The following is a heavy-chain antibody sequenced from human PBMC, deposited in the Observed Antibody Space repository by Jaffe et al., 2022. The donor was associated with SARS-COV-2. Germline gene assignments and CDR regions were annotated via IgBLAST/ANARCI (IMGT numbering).Heavy chain of an antibody. CDR1: GYTFTSFY. CDR3: ARGLGPYFDF. V-gene: IGHV1-46*01. D-gene: IGHD1-26*01. CDR2: INPPGGGT. J-gene: IGHJ4*02. Sequence: QVQLVQSGAEVRKPGASVKVSCKASGYTFTSFYIHWVRQAPGQGLEWVGIINPPGGGTTYAQKFHGRVTVTRDTSTSTVYMELTSLTSEDTAVYYCARGLGPYFDFWGQGTLVIVSS.